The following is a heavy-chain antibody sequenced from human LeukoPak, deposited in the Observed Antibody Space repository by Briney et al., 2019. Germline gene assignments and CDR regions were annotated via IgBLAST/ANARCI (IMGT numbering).Heavy chain of an antibody. D-gene: IGHD3-22*01. V-gene: IGHV4-39*01. CDR1: GGSISSSSYY. CDR2: TYYSGST. J-gene: IGHJ5*02. CDR3: ARHLYDSSGSGGSHNWFDP. Sequence: SETLSLTCTVSGGSISSSSYYWGWIRQPPGKGLEWIGSTYYSGSTYYNPSLKSRVTISVDTSKNQSSLKLSSVTAADTAVYYCARHLYDSSGSGGSHNWFDPWGQGTLVTVSS.